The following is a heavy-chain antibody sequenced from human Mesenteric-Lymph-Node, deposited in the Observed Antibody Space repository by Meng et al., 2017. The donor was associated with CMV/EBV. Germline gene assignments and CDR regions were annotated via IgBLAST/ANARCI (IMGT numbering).Heavy chain of an antibody. CDR3: SRVYPHYFGSGTFFPDAFDV. D-gene: IGHD3-10*01. V-gene: IGHV4-61*01. CDR2: IYYNGNT. Sequence: GSFYWSWIRPPPGKGLEWIGYIYYNGNTNYNPSLKSRVTISLDTSKNQFSLKLNSMTAADTAVYYCSRVYPHYFGSGTFFPDAFDVWGQGTMVTVSS. CDR1: GSFY. J-gene: IGHJ3*01.